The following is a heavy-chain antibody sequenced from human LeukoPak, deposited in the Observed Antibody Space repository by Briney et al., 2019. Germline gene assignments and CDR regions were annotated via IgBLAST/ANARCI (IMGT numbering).Heavy chain of an antibody. Sequence: GGSLRLSCAASGFTFSSYAMHWVRQAPGKGLEWVAVISYDGSNKYYADSVKGRFTISRDNSKNTLYLQMNSLRAEDTAVYYCARDPIVVVTATPSASYFDYWGQGTLVTVSS. CDR2: ISYDGSNK. CDR1: GFTFSSYA. D-gene: IGHD2-21*02. CDR3: ARDPIVVVTATPSASYFDY. V-gene: IGHV3-30*04. J-gene: IGHJ4*02.